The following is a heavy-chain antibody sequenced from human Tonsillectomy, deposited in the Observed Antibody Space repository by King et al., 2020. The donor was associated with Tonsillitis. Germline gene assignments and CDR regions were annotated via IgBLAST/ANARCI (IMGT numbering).Heavy chain of an antibody. CDR1: GFSLSTSGVG. J-gene: IGHJ6*02. V-gene: IGHV2-5*01. CDR2: IYWNDDK. D-gene: IGHD3-10*01. CDR3: AHGTMFRELYSYYYGMDV. Sequence: TLKESGPTLVKPTQTLTLTCTFSGFSLSTSGVGVGWIRQPPGKALEWLALIYWNDDKRYSPSLKSRLTITKDTSKNQVVLTMTNMDPVDTATYYCAHGTMFRELYSYYYGMDVWGQGTTVTGSS.